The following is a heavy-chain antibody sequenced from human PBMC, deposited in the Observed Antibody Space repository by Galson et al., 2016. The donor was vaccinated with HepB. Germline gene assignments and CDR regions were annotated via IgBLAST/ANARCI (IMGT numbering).Heavy chain of an antibody. Sequence: SLRLSCAASGFTFSSYGMHWVRQAPGKGLEWVAVIWYDGTNKYYADSVKGRFTISRDNSKNTLYLQMNSLRAEDTAVYYCAGDWSSGGYLAYYFDYWGQGTLVTVSS. CDR1: GFTFSSYG. D-gene: IGHD3-22*01. CDR2: IWYDGTNK. V-gene: IGHV3-33*01. CDR3: AGDWSSGGYLAYYFDY. J-gene: IGHJ4*02.